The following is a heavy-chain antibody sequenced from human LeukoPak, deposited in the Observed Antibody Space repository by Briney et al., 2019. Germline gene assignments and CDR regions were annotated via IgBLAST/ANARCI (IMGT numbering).Heavy chain of an antibody. CDR1: GGTFSSYA. CDR2: IIPIFGTA. Sequence: ASVKVSCKASGGTFSSYAISWVRQAPGQGLGWMGGIIPIFGTANYAQKFQGRVTITTDESTSKAYMELSSLRSEDTAVYYCARQGAVSGYMDVWGKGTTVTVSS. D-gene: IGHD1-26*01. V-gene: IGHV1-69*05. CDR3: ARQGAVSGYMDV. J-gene: IGHJ6*03.